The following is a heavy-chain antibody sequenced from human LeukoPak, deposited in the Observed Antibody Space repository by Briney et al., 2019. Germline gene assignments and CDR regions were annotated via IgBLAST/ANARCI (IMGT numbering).Heavy chain of an antibody. CDR3: ARTYYYDSGGYYLGVAFDI. CDR2: IYTSGST. CDR1: GGSISSYY. Sequence: PSETLSLTCTVSGGSISSYYWSWIRQPAGKGLEWIGRIYTSGSTNYNPSLKSRVTMSVDTSKNQFSLKLSSVTAAATAVYYCARTYYYDSGGYYLGVAFDIWGQGTMVTVSS. V-gene: IGHV4-4*07. J-gene: IGHJ3*02. D-gene: IGHD3-22*01.